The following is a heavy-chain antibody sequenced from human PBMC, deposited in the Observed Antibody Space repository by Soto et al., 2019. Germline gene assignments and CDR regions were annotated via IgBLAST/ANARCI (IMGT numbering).Heavy chain of an antibody. CDR3: ARTRGDYDNLSDP. Sequence: QVQLQESGPGLVKPSETLSLNCSVSGGSVSSSVYHWSWIRQPPGKGLEWIGHIHYSGSTDYNPSRKSRLTLSLDTSKNQFSLKLNSVTAADTAVYYCARTRGDYDNLSDPWGQGTLVTVSS. J-gene: IGHJ5*02. D-gene: IGHD2-21*01. V-gene: IGHV4-61*08. CDR1: GGSVSSSVYH. CDR2: IHYSGST.